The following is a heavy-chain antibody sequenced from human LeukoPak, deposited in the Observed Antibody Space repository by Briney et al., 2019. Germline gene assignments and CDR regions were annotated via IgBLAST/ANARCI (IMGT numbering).Heavy chain of an antibody. J-gene: IGHJ2*01. CDR3: ARDRGLWFGEFPPPDWYFDL. V-gene: IGHV4-39*07. D-gene: IGHD3-10*01. CDR1: GGSISSYY. CDR2: IYYSGST. Sequence: PSETLSLTCTVSGGSISSYYWGWIRQPPGKGLEWIGSIYYSGSTYYNPSLKSRVTISVDTSKNQFSLKLSSVTAADTAVYYCARDRGLWFGEFPPPDWYFDLWGRGTLVTVSS.